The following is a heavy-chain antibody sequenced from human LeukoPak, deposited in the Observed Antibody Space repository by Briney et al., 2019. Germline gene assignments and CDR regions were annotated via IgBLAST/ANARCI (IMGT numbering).Heavy chain of an antibody. D-gene: IGHD3-22*01. CDR3: ARARLYYYDSSGYYHKGFDY. J-gene: IGHJ4*02. CDR2: IIPICGTA. Sequence: SVKVSCKTSGYTFTNHAINWVRQAPGQGLDWMGGIIPICGTANYAQKFQGRVTITADKFTSTAYMELSSLRSEDTAVYYCARARLYYYDSSGYYHKGFDYWGQGPLVTVSS. V-gene: IGHV1-69*06. CDR1: GYTFTNHA.